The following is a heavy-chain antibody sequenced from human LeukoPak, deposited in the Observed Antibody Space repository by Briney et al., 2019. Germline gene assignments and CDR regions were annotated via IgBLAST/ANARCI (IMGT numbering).Heavy chain of an antibody. J-gene: IGHJ5*01. CDR2: IFYSGNT. D-gene: IGHD3-10*01. Sequence: SETLSLTCTVSGGSIGSSSFYWGWIRQPPGKGLELIGNIFYSGNTYYNPSLKSRVTISVDTSNNQFSLKLTSVTAADTAVYYCARQVAIPMFRGADPKYNWFDSWGQGTLVTVSS. V-gene: IGHV4-39*01. CDR1: GGSIGSSSFY. CDR3: ARQVAIPMFRGADPKYNWFDS.